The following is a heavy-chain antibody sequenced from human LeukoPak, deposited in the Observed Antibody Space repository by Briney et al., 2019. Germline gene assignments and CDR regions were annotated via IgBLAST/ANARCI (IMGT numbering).Heavy chain of an antibody. Sequence: AGVTVSFKASGYTFTIKGISWVRQAPGQGLEWLGWISIYSGNTNYSQNLQGRVTMTIDTSTSTAYMELRSLRSDDTAVYYCARDRTYAFDYWGQGTLVTVSS. CDR1: GYTFTIKG. CDR3: ARDRTYAFDY. J-gene: IGHJ4*02. CDR2: ISIYSGNT. D-gene: IGHD2-2*01. V-gene: IGHV1-18*01.